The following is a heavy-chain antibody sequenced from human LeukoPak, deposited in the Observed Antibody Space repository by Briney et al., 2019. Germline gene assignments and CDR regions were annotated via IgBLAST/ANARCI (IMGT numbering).Heavy chain of an antibody. D-gene: IGHD4-17*01. CDR3: ARVKEGEGTTAGIDY. Sequence: SETLSLTCTVSGGSISSYYWSWIRQPPGKGLEWVGYISYSGSTNYNPSLKSRVTISVDTSKNQFSLKLSSVTAADTAVYYCARVKEGEGTTAGIDYWGQGTLVTVSS. V-gene: IGHV4-59*01. CDR1: GGSISSYY. J-gene: IGHJ4*02. CDR2: ISYSGST.